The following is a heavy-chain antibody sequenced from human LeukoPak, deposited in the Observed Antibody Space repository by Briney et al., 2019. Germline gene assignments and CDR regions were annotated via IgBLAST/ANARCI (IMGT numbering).Heavy chain of an antibody. CDR2: IWYDGSKS. D-gene: IGHD3-16*02. CDR3: VRDRGGYHYFDY. J-gene: IGHJ4*02. CDR1: GFTLRNFG. Sequence: PGTSLRLSCAASGFTLRNFGMHCVRQAPGKGLEWVAIIWYDGSKSYYADSVKDRFTFSRDNSKNTVYLQMNGLRADDTAVYFCVRDRGGYHYFDYWGQGTLVTVSS. V-gene: IGHV3-33*01.